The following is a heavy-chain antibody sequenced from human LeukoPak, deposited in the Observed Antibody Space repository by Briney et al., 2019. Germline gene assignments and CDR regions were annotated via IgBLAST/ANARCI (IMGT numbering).Heavy chain of an antibody. CDR3: ARVSGYDWESFYDY. V-gene: IGHV4-38-2*02. Sequence: SETLSLTCTVSGYSISSGDYWGWIRQPPVKGLEWIGSIYHSGRTYYNPSLKSRVTISVDTSKNQVSLILTSVTAADTAVYYCARVSGYDWESFYDYWGQGTLVTVSS. D-gene: IGHD5-12*01. CDR2: IYHSGRT. CDR1: GYSISSGDY. J-gene: IGHJ4*02.